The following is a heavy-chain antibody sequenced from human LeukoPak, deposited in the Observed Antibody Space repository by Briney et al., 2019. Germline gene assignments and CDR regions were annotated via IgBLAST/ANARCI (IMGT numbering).Heavy chain of an antibody. V-gene: IGHV4-30-4*01. CDR1: GGSISSGDYY. J-gene: IGHJ4*02. Sequence: SETLSLTCTVSGGSISSGDYYWSWIRQPPGKGLEWIGYIYYSGSTYYNPSLKSRVTISVDTSKDQFSLKLNLVTAADTAVYYCARLVEYGSSSFDSWGQGTLVTVSS. CDR3: ARLVEYGSSSFDS. CDR2: IYYSGST. D-gene: IGHD6-6*01.